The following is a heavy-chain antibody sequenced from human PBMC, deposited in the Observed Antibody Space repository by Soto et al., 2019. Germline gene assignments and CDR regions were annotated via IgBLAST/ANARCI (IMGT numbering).Heavy chain of an antibody. CDR1: GGYISSSSYY. D-gene: IGHD3-22*01. CDR2: IYYSGST. Sequence: SETLSLTSTVSGGYISSSSYYWGWIRQPPGKGLEWIGSIYYSGSTYYNPSLKSRVTISVDTSKNQFSLKLSSVTAADTAVYYCARHEASRITMIVVVIPYYFDYWGQGTLVTVSS. J-gene: IGHJ4*02. V-gene: IGHV4-39*01. CDR3: ARHEASRITMIVVVIPYYFDY.